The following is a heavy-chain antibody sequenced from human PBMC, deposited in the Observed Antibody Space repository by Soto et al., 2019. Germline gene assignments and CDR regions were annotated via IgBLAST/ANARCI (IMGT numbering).Heavy chain of an antibody. Sequence: SVKVSCKASGGTFSSYSISWVRHAPGQGLEWMGGIIPIFGTANYAQKFQGRVTITADESTSTAYMELSSLRSEDTAVYYCARGDYGDSEYYYYGMDVWGQGTTVTVPS. V-gene: IGHV1-69*13. J-gene: IGHJ6*02. D-gene: IGHD4-17*01. CDR1: GGTFSSYS. CDR3: ARGDYGDSEYYYYGMDV. CDR2: IIPIFGTA.